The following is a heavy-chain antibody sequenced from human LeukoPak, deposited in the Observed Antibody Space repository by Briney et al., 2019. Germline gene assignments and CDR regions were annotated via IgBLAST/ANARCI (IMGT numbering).Heavy chain of an antibody. J-gene: IGHJ5*02. D-gene: IGHD3-10*01. CDR1: GFTFDDYG. CDR2: INWNGGST. CDR3: ARGGGSGSYYIFRYWFDP. V-gene: IGHV3-20*04. Sequence: PGGSLRLSCAASGFTFDDYGMSWVRQAPGKGLEWVSGINWNGGSTGYADSVKGRFTISRDNAKNSLYLQMNSLRSEDTAVYYCARGGGSGSYYIFRYWFDPWGQGTLVTVSS.